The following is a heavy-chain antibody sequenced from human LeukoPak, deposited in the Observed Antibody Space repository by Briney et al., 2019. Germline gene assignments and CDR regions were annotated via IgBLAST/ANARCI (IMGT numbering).Heavy chain of an antibody. CDR1: GGTFSSYA. J-gene: IGHJ4*02. CDR2: IIPIFGTA. Sequence: GASVKVSCKASGGTFSSYAFSWVRQAPGQGLEWMGGIIPIFGTANYAQKFQVRVTITADTSTSTAYMELSSLRSDDTAVYYCARGSRTGWYYLDYWGQGTLVTVSS. V-gene: IGHV1-69*06. D-gene: IGHD6-19*01. CDR3: ARGSRTGWYYLDY.